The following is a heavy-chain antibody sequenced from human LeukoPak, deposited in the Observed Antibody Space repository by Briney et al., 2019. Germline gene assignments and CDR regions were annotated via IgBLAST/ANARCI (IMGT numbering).Heavy chain of an antibody. CDR1: GITFRWHW. J-gene: IGHJ6*02. CDR2: ISSSSSYI. CDR3: ARDRYYGMDV. Sequence: GALKLFCAASGITFRWHWLELVRPGPGEGLEWVSSISSSSSYIYYADSVKGRFTISRDNAKNSLYLQMNSLRAEDTAVYYCARDRYYGMDVWGQGTTVTVSS. V-gene: IGHV3-21*01.